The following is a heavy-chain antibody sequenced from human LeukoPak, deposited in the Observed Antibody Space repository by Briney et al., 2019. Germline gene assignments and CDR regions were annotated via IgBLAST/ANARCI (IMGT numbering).Heavy chain of an antibody. CDR1: GGSISSSSYY. V-gene: IGHV4-39*07. Sequence: PSETLSLTCTVSGGSISSSSYYWGWIRQPPGKGLEWIGSIYYSGSTYYNPSLKSRVTISVDTSKNQFSLKLSSVTAADTAVYYCATELYCSGGCCSIWGQGTLVTVSS. J-gene: IGHJ4*02. D-gene: IGHD2-15*01. CDR3: ATELYCSGGCCSI. CDR2: IYYSGST.